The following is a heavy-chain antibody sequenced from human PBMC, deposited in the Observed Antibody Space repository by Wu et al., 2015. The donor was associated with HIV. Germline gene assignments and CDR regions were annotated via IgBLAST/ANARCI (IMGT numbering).Heavy chain of an antibody. Sequence: QVQLVQSGAEVKKPGSSVKVSCKASGGTFSSYAISWVRQAPGQGLEWMGGIIPIFGTANYAQKFQGRVTMTTDTSTSTAYMELRSLRSDDTAVYYCARDRPPYGSGRGWFDPWGQGTLVTVSS. CDR3: ARDRPPYGSGRGWFDP. CDR1: GGTFSSYA. J-gene: IGHJ5*02. D-gene: IGHD3-10*01. V-gene: IGHV1-69*05. CDR2: IIPIFGTA.